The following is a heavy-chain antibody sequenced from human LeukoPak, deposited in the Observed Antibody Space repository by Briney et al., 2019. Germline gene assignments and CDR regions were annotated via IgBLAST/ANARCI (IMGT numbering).Heavy chain of an antibody. D-gene: IGHD3-9*01. V-gene: IGHV3-23*01. Sequence: GGSLRLSCAASGFTFSSYSMTWVRQAPGEGLEWVSVITASGDSTSYADSVKGRFTVPRDNSKNTLYLQMNSLRAEDTAVYYCAKDLTNDILTGPVPYWGQGTLVTVSS. J-gene: IGHJ4*02. CDR2: ITASGDST. CDR3: AKDLTNDILTGPVPY. CDR1: GFTFSSYS.